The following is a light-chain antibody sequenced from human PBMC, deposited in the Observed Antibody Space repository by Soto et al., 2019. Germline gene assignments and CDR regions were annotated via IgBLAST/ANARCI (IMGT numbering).Light chain of an antibody. Sequence: IQLTQSPSSLSASVGDSVTITCRASQGISRYLSWYQQKPGRAPKLLISAASTLQSGVPARFSGSVSGTDFALSITSLQPEDFATSYCQKLNTYPVTFGGGTNVAIK. J-gene: IGKJ4*01. CDR1: QGISRY. V-gene: IGKV1-9*01. CDR3: QKLNTYPVT. CDR2: AAS.